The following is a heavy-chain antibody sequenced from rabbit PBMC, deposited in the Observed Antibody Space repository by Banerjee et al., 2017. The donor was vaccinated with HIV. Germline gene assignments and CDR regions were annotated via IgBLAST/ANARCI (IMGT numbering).Heavy chain of an antibody. J-gene: IGHJ4*01. CDR3: ARQDYSGVEFSL. CDR1: GFSFSSSYW. CDR2: IYAGSGSA. V-gene: IGHV1S45*01. D-gene: IGHD4-1*01. Sequence: QEQLEESGGDLVKPEGSLTLTCTASGFSFSSSYWICWVRQAPGKGLEWIGCIYAGSGSAYYASWVKGRFTITRSTSLNTVTLQMTSLTAADTATYFCARQDYSGVEFSLWGQGTLV.